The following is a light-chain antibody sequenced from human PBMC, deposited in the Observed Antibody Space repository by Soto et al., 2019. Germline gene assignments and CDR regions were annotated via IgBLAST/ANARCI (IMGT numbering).Light chain of an antibody. CDR1: GSNIGSNT. V-gene: IGLV1-44*01. Sequence: QSVLTQPPSASGTPGQRITISCSGSGSNIGSNTVTWYQQLPRTAPKLLIYTNNQRPSGAPDRFSGSKSGTSASLAISGLQSGDEADYYCATWDDSLNGYVFGTGTKVTVL. CDR3: ATWDDSLNGYV. CDR2: TNN. J-gene: IGLJ1*01.